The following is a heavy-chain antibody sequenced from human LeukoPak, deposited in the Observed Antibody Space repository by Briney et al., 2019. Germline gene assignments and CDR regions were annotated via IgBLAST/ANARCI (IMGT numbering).Heavy chain of an antibody. CDR1: GFTFGDYA. Sequence: GGSLRLSCTASGFTFGDYAMSWVRQAPGKGLEWVGFIRSKAYGGTTEYAASVKGRFTISRDDSKSIAYLQMNSLKTEDTAVYYCTRVLTTGTTSAYYYYYYYMDVWGKGTTVTISS. V-gene: IGHV3-49*04. CDR2: IRSKAYGGTT. CDR3: TRVLTTGTTSAYYYYYYYMDV. D-gene: IGHD1-1*01. J-gene: IGHJ6*03.